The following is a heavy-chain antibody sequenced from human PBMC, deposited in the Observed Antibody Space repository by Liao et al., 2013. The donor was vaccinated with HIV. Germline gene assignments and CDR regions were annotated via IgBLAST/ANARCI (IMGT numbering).Heavy chain of an antibody. D-gene: IGHD3-16*01. V-gene: IGHV4-30-4*08. J-gene: IGHJ3*02. Sequence: QVQLQESGPGLMRPSQTLSLTCTVSGGSISSDDYYWSWIRQSPREGPGVDWVHLLQWEHLLQPLPQESSHHVSRHVQEPVLPEAELCDRADTAVYYCAREGGRYAGFDIWGQGTMVTVSS. CDR1: GGSISSDDYY. CDR3: AREGGRYAGFDI. CDR2: LLQWEH.